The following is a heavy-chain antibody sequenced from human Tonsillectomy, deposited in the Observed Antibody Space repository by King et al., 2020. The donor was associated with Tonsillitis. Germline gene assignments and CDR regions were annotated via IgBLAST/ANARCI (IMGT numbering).Heavy chain of an antibody. CDR2: IYYSGST. V-gene: IGHV4-59*01. D-gene: IGHD3-22*01. CDR3: AREVPRYYYDSSDDYYYGMDV. J-gene: IGHJ6*02. CDR1: GGSISSSY. Sequence: QLQESGPGLVKPSETLSLTCTVSGGSISSSYWSWLRQPPGKGLEWIGYIYYSGSTNYNPSLKSRVTISLDTSKNQFSLKLSSVTAADTAVYYCAREVPRYYYDSSDDYYYGMDVWGQGTTVTVSS.